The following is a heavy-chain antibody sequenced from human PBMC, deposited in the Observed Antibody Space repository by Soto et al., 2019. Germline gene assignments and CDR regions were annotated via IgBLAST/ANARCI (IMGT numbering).Heavy chain of an antibody. CDR1: GFTFSSYA. CDR3: AKAAFGVVIGDAFDI. J-gene: IGHJ3*02. Sequence: PGGSLRLFCAASGFTFSSYAMSWVRQAPGKGLEWVSTVSGSGGPTYYADSVKGRFTISRDNSKSTLYLQMNSLRAEDTAAYYCAKAAFGVVIGDAFDIWGQGTMVTVSS. V-gene: IGHV3-23*01. D-gene: IGHD3-3*01. CDR2: VSGSGGPT.